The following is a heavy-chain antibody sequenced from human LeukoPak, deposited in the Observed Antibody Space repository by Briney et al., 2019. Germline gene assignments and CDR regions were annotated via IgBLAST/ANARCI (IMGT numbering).Heavy chain of an antibody. D-gene: IGHD5-24*01. V-gene: IGHV5-51*01. CDR1: GYSFTSYW. J-gene: IGHJ4*02. CDR3: ARPHRDGYNSRFDY. Sequence: RTGGSLRLSCKGSGYSFTSYWIGWVRQMPGKGLEWMGIIYPGDSDTSYSPSFPGQVTISADKSISTAYLQWSSLKASDTARYYCARPHRDGYNSRFDYWGQGTLVTVSS. CDR2: IYPGDSDT.